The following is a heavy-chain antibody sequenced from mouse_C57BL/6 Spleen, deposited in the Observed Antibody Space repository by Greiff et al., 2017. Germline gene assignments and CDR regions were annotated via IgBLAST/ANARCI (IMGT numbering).Heavy chain of an antibody. D-gene: IGHD1-1*01. V-gene: IGHV1-72*01. Sequence: VKQSCKASGYTFTSYWMHWVKQRPGRGLEWIGRIDPNSGGTKYNEKFKSKATLTVNKPSSTAYMQLSSLTSEDSAVYYCARGAYYGSSSEGNYVDYWGQGTTLTVSS. CDR3: ARGAYYGSSSEGNYVDY. CDR2: IDPNSGGT. J-gene: IGHJ2*01. CDR1: GYTFTSYW.